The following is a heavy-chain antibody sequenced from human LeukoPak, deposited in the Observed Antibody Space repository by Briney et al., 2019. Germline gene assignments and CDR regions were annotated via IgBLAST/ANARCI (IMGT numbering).Heavy chain of an antibody. D-gene: IGHD5-18*01. CDR2: IYYSGST. Sequence: PSETLSLTCTVSGGSISSYYWSWIRQPPGKGLEWIGYIYYSGSTNYNPSLKSRVTISVDTSKNQFSLKLSSVTAADTAVYYCARVLVDTAMATTAFDYWGQGTLVTVSS. J-gene: IGHJ4*02. CDR3: ARVLVDTAMATTAFDY. CDR1: GGSISSYY. V-gene: IGHV4-59*01.